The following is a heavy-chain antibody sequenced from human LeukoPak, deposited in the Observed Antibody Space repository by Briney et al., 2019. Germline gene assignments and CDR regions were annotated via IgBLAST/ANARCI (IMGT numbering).Heavy chain of an antibody. CDR3: ARGRYSGTTYYFDY. V-gene: IGHV3-73*01. CDR2: IRSKANSYAT. CDR1: GFTFSGSA. Sequence: GGSLRLSCAASGFTFSGSAMHWVRQASRKGLEWAGRIRSKANSYATAYAASVKGRFTISRDDSKNTAYLQMNSLRAEDTAMYYCARGRYSGTTYYFDYWGQGTLVTVSS. D-gene: IGHD5-12*01. J-gene: IGHJ4*02.